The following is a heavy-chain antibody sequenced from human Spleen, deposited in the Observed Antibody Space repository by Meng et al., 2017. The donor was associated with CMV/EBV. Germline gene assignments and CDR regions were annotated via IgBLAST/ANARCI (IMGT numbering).Heavy chain of an antibody. CDR3: ARGPRITGTPLI. D-gene: IGHD1-20*01. J-gene: IGHJ3*02. CDR1: GYTLTELT. Sequence: SVKVSCKVSGYTLTELTMHWVRQGPGRGLEWMGGLDPEDGEIIYAQKFQGRVTMTEDRSTDTVYMEVSSLRSEDTAVYYCARGPRITGTPLIWGQGTMVTVSS. V-gene: IGHV1-24*01. CDR2: LDPEDGEI.